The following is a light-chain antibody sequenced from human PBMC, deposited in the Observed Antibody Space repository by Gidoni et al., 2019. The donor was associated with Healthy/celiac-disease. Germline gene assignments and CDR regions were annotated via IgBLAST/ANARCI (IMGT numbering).Light chain of an antibody. CDR3: QQYGSSPRT. CDR1: QSVSSSY. Sequence: EIVLTQSPGPLSLSPGEIATLSCRASQSVSSSYLAWYQQTHGQAPRLLIYGASSRATGIPDRFSGSGSGTDFTLTISRLEPEDLAVYYCQQYGSSPRTFGQGSKVEIK. J-gene: IGKJ1*01. V-gene: IGKV3-20*01. CDR2: GAS.